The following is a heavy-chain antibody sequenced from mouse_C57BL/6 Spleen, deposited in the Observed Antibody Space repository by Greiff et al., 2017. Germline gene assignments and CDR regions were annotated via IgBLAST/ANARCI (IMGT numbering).Heavy chain of an antibody. CDR1: GYTFTSYW. CDR3: AREGKTSTVVSTPHFCC. Sequence: QVQLQQPGAELVKPGASVKMSCKASGYTFTSYWITWVKQRPGQGLEWIGDIYPGSGSTNYNEKFKSKDTLTVDTSSSTAYMQLSSLTSEESAVYYCAREGKTSTVVSTPHFCCWGQGTTLTVSS. V-gene: IGHV1-55*01. D-gene: IGHD1-1*01. CDR2: IYPGSGST. J-gene: IGHJ2*01.